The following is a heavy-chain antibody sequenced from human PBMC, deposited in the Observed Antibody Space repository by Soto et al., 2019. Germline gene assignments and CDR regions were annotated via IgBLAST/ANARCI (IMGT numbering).Heavy chain of an antibody. CDR2: IIPICGTT. Sequence: SVKVSCKASGGTFSSYAISWVRQAPGQGLEWMGMIIPICGTTNYAQKFQGRVTMTTDESTSTVYMELSSLRSEDTAVYYCASGTETDYWGQGTLVTVSS. CDR1: GGTFSSYA. V-gene: IGHV1-69*05. CDR3: ASGTETDY. J-gene: IGHJ4*02. D-gene: IGHD1-1*01.